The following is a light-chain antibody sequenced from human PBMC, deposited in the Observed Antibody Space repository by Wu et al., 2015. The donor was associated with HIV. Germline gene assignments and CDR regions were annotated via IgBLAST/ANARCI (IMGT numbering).Light chain of an antibody. V-gene: IGKV1-39*01. CDR1: QSISTY. CDR2: AAS. CDR3: QQSDSIPXT. Sequence: DIQMTQSPSSLSASLGDRVTITRRASQSISTYLNWYQQKPGKAPKLLIYAASSLQSGVPSRFSGSGSGTDFTLTISSLQPEDCATYYCQQSDSIPXTFGQGTKVEIK. J-gene: IGKJ1*01.